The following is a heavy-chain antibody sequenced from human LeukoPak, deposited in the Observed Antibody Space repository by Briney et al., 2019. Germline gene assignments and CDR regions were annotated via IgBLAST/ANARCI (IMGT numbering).Heavy chain of an antibody. Sequence: GGSLRLSCAASGFTFSSYAMHWVRQAPGKGLEWGAVISYDGSNKYYADSVKGRFTISRDNSKNTLYLQMNSLRAEDTAVYYCARSQYYDILTGFDYWGQGTLVTVSS. CDR3: ARSQYYDILTGFDY. CDR1: GFTFSSYA. V-gene: IGHV3-30-3*01. J-gene: IGHJ4*02. CDR2: ISYDGSNK. D-gene: IGHD3-9*01.